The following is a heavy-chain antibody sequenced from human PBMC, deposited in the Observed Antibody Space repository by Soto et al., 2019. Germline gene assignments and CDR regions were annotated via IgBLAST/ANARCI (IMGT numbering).Heavy chain of an antibody. D-gene: IGHD6-13*01. CDR1: GFSLSTSGVG. CDR3: AHTRNSGGYSSSWYPEYFQH. Sequence: QITLKESGPTLVKPTQTLTLTCTFSGFSLSTSGVGVGWIRQPPGKALEWLALIYWDDDKRYSPSLKSRLTITKDTSKNQVVLTMTNMDPVDTATYYCAHTRNSGGYSSSWYPEYFQHWGQGTLVTVSS. CDR2: IYWDDDK. V-gene: IGHV2-5*02. J-gene: IGHJ1*01.